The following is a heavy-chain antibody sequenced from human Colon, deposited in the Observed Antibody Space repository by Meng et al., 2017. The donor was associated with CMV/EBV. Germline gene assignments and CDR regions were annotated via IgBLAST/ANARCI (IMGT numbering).Heavy chain of an antibody. J-gene: IGHJ4*02. V-gene: IGHV3-7*01. Sequence: GESLKISCRAASGFTLKNFWMNWVRQAPGKGLEWVANIKEDGSEKYYVDSVKGRFTISRDNAKDSLYLQMNSLRTEDTAVYNCAKIPGVGYCGDTSCTYVDSWGQGALVTVSS. CDR3: AKIPGVGYCGDTSCTYVDS. CDR1: GFTLKNFW. CDR2: IKEDGSEK. D-gene: IGHD2-2*01.